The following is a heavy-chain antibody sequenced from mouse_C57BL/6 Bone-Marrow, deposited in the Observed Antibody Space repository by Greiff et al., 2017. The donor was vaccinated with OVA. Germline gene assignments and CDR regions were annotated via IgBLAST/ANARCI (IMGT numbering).Heavy chain of an antibody. CDR2: IRLKSDNYAT. CDR3: GGGAGGWDGDWYFDV. V-gene: IGHV6-3*01. Sequence: EVQGVESGGGLVQPGGSMKLSCVASGFTFSNYWMNWVRQSPEKGLEWVAQIRLKSDNYATHYAESVKGRFTISRDDSKSSVYLQMNNLRAEDTGMYDCGGGAGGWDGDWYFDVWGTGTTVTVSS. CDR1: GFTFSNYW. J-gene: IGHJ1*03. D-gene: IGHD4-1*01.